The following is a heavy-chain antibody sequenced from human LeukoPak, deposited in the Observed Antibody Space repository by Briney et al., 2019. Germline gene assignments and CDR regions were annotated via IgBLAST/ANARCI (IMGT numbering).Heavy chain of an antibody. J-gene: IGHJ4*02. CDR3: ARVRVSSGYYIDY. Sequence: GGSLRLSCAASGNYWMHWVRQVPGKGLVWVSHINSDGSWTSYADSVKGRFTISKDNAKNTLYLQMNSLRAEDTAVYYCARVRVSSGYYIDYWGQGTLVTVSS. CDR1: GNYW. CDR2: INSDGSWT. V-gene: IGHV3-74*01. D-gene: IGHD3-22*01.